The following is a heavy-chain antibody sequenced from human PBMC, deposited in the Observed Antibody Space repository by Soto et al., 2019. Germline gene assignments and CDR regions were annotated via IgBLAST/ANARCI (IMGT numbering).Heavy chain of an antibody. CDR3: ATVPQYHDNSASQFDI. CDR2: FDPEDGET. Sequence: ASVKVSCKVSGYTLTELPMHWVRQAPGKGLEWMGGFDPEDGETIYAQKFQGRVTMTEDTSTDTAYMELSSLRSEDTAVYYCATVPQYHDNSASQFDIWGQGSTDTGS. D-gene: IGHD3-22*01. CDR1: GYTLTELP. J-gene: IGHJ3*02. V-gene: IGHV1-24*01.